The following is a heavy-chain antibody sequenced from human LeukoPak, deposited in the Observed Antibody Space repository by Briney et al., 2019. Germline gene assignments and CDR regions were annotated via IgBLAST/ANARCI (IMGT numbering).Heavy chain of an antibody. Sequence: GGSLRLSCAASGFTFSSYGMHWVRQAPGKGLEWVAFIRYDGSNKYYADSVKGRFTISRDNSKNTLYLQMNSLRAEDTAVYYCAKGGVRQWLGFNYWGQGTLVTVSS. CDR1: GFTFSSYG. CDR3: AKGGVRQWLGFNY. CDR2: IRYDGSNK. D-gene: IGHD6-19*01. J-gene: IGHJ4*02. V-gene: IGHV3-30*02.